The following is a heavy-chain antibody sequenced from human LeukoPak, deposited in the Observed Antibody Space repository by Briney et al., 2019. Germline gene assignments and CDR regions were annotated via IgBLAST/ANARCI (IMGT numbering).Heavy chain of an antibody. D-gene: IGHD3-16*02. Sequence: PSETLSLTCAVYGGSFSGYYWSWIRQSPGKGLEWIGEINHSGSTNYNPSLKSRVTISVDTSKNQFSLKLSSVTAADTAVYYCARIYDYVWGSYRPPYYFDYWGQGTLVTVSS. CDR3: ARIYDYVWGSYRPPYYFDY. CDR1: GGSFSGYY. J-gene: IGHJ4*02. CDR2: INHSGST. V-gene: IGHV4-34*01.